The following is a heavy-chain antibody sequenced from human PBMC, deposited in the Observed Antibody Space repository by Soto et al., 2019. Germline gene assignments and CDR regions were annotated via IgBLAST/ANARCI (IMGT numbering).Heavy chain of an antibody. Sequence: NPSETLSLTCTVSGGSISSSSYYWGWIRQPPGKGLEWIGSIYYSGSTYYNPSLKSRVTISVDTSKNQFSLKLSSVTAADTAVYYCARLGHWGIAVAVTYYYGMDVWGQGTTVTVSS. V-gene: IGHV4-39*01. CDR2: IYYSGST. D-gene: IGHD6-19*01. CDR1: GGSISSSSYY. J-gene: IGHJ6*02. CDR3: ARLGHWGIAVAVTYYYGMDV.